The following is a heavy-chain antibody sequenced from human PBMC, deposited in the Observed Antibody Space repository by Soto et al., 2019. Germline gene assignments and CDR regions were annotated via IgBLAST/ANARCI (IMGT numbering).Heavy chain of an antibody. Sequence: GASVKVSCKASGGTFSSYAISWVRQAPGQGLEWMGGIIPIFGTANYAQKFQGRVTITADESTSTAYMELSSLRSDDTAVYYCARARGMSGHDAFDIWGQGTMVTVSS. CDR1: GGTFSSYA. CDR3: ARARGMSGHDAFDI. J-gene: IGHJ3*02. V-gene: IGHV1-69*13. D-gene: IGHD3-10*02. CDR2: IIPIFGTA.